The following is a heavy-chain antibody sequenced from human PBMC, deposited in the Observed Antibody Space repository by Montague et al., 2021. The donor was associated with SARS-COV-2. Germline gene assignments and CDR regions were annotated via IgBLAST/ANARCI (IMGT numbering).Heavy chain of an antibody. J-gene: IGHJ3*02. D-gene: IGHD2-2*01. V-gene: IGHV4-34*01. Sequence: SETLSLTCGISGGSFSNYYWSWIRQPPGKGLEWIGEVNQSGTTIYNPSVKSGVTISEDASKNQFYLRLNSVTAADTAVYYCARGRRAVVVAGAGPAGRAFDNWGQGTMVTVSS. CDR3: ARGRRAVVVAGAGPAGRAFDN. CDR1: GGSFSNYY. CDR2: VNQSGTT.